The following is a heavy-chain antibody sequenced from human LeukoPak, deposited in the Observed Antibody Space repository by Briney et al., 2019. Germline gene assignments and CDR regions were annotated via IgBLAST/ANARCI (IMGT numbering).Heavy chain of an antibody. V-gene: IGHV1-69*05. Sequence: GSSVMVSCKASGGTFSSYAISWVRQAPGQELEWMGGIIPIFGTANYAQKFQGRVTITTDESTSTAYMELSSLRSEDTAVYYCARDWSPDTAMGLPGAFDIWGQGTMVTVSS. CDR1: GGTFSSYA. CDR3: ARDWSPDTAMGLPGAFDI. D-gene: IGHD5-18*01. J-gene: IGHJ3*02. CDR2: IIPIFGTA.